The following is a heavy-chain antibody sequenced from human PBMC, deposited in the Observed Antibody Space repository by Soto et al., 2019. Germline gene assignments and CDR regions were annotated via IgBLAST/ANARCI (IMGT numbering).Heavy chain of an antibody. CDR2: IYYSGST. Sequence: SETLSLTCTVSGGSISSYYWSWIRQPPGKGLEWIGYIYYSGSTNYNPSLKSRVTISVDTSKNQFSLKLSSVTAADTAVYYCARAGLTGYYYYYYYGMDVWGQGTTVTVSS. D-gene: IGHD3-9*01. V-gene: IGHV4-59*01. CDR3: ARAGLTGYYYYYYYGMDV. J-gene: IGHJ6*02. CDR1: GGSISSYY.